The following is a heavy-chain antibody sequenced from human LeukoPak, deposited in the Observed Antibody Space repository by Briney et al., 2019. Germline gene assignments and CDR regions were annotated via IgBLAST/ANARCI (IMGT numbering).Heavy chain of an antibody. J-gene: IGHJ2*01. CDR3: ARVSTNSRVAGYDPQWYFDL. D-gene: IGHD5-12*01. Sequence: EASMKVSCKASGYTFINYGFSWVRQAPGQGLEWMGWISAYNGNTNYLQKFQGRVTMTTDTSTNTVYMELRSPRSDDTAVYYCARVSTNSRVAGYDPQWYFDLWGRGTPVTVSP. CDR1: GYTFINYG. V-gene: IGHV1-18*04. CDR2: ISAYNGNT.